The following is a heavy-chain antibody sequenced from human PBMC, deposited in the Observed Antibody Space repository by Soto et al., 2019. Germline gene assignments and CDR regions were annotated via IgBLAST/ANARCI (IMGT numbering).Heavy chain of an antibody. CDR1: GFTFSSYA. Sequence: PGGSLRLSCAASGFTFSSYAMSWVRQAPGKGLEWVSVISGSGGSGGSTYYADSVKGRFTISRDNFKNTLYLQMNSLRAEDTAVYYCAKAHEPKIIVPPDYWGQGTLVTVSS. CDR3: AKAHEPKIIVPPDY. V-gene: IGHV3-23*01. CDR2: ISGSGGSGGST. J-gene: IGHJ4*02. D-gene: IGHD2-21*01.